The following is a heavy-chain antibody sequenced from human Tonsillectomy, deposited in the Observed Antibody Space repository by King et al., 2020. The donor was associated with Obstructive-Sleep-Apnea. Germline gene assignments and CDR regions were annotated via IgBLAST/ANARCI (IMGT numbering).Heavy chain of an antibody. J-gene: IGHJ6*02. CDR1: GGTFSNYV. D-gene: IGHD1-26*01. CDR2: IMPVANVV. V-gene: IGHV1-69*04. Sequence: VQLVQSGAEVRKPGSSVTVSCKASGGTFSNYVITWVRQAPGQGLEWMGGIMPVANVVKLSQKFQDRVTLSADRSTSTAYMDLGSLTKEDTAVYYCAGTPPPVPVPDSSLWERFFCYPLDVWGQGTTVTVSS. CDR3: AGTPPPVPVPDSSLWERFFCYPLDV.